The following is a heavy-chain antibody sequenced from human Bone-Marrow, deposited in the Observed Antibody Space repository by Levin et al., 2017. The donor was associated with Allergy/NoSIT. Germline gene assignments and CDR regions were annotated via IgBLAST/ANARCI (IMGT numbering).Heavy chain of an antibody. V-gene: IGHV4-38-2*02. D-gene: IGHD2-2*01. CDR3: ARFSSSSCFCDQ. CDR2: MYHSDLP. Sequence: SETLSLTCTVSGSSISSGYYWGWIRQSPGKGLEWIGNMYHSDLPYYMPSLKSRVAISVDTSKNQFYLKMTSVTAADTAVYYCARFSSSSCFCDQWGQGTLVTVSS. CDR1: GSSISSGYY. J-gene: IGHJ4*02.